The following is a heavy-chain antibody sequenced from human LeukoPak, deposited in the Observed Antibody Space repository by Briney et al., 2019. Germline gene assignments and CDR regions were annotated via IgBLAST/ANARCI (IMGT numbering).Heavy chain of an antibody. CDR1: GYTLTELS. V-gene: IGHV1-24*01. D-gene: IGHD5-12*01. CDR2: FDPEDGET. Sequence: ASVKVSCKVSGYTLTELSMHWVRQAPRKGLEWMGGFDPEDGETIYAQKFQGRVTMTEDTSTDTAYMELSSLRSEDTAVYYCATPLRGYDPPYFDYWGQGTLVTVSS. CDR3: ATPLRGYDPPYFDY. J-gene: IGHJ4*02.